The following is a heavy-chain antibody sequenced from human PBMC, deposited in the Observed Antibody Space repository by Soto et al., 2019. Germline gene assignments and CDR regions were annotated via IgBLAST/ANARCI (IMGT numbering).Heavy chain of an antibody. Sequence: GGSLRLSCAASGFTFSDYYMSWIRQAPGRGLEWISYISGDSNYTDYADSVKGRFTISRDNTKKSLFLQMNSLRAEDMAVYFCARLGATIEGEVFRHWGQGTLVSVS. J-gene: IGHJ1*01. CDR1: GFTFSDYY. V-gene: IGHV3-11*06. CDR2: ISGDSNYT. CDR3: ARLGATIEGEVFRH. D-gene: IGHD1-26*01.